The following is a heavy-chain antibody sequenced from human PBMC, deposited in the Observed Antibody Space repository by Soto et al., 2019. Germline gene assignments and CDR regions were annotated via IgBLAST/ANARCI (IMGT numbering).Heavy chain of an antibody. Sequence: KASETLSLTCSVSGYSVSSSDYYWAWIRQPPGKGLEWIGSMLYSGLTYYNPSLTSRVTLSVDTSKNQFSVRLNSVTASDTAVYYCAPLSVSLSGPYGIHVWGQGTTVTVSS. CDR2: MLYSGLT. D-gene: IGHD2-15*01. CDR1: GYSVSSSDYY. J-gene: IGHJ6*02. CDR3: APLSVSLSGPYGIHV. V-gene: IGHV4-39*01.